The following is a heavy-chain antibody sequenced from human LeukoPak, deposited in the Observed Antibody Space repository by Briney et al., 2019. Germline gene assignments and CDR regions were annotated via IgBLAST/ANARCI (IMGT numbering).Heavy chain of an antibody. CDR3: AQLTDTSPSY. J-gene: IGHJ4*02. D-gene: IGHD2-2*01. CDR1: GVTFSSYG. CDR2: IRYDGSNK. Sequence: GGSLRLSCAASGVTFSSYGMHWVRQAPGKGLEWVAFIRYDGSNKYYADSVKGRFTISRDNSENTLYLQMNSLRTEDTAVYYCAQLTDTSPSYWGQGTQVTVSS. V-gene: IGHV3-30*02.